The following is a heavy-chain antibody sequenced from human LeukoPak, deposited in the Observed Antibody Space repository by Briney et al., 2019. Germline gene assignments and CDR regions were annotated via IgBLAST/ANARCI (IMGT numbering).Heavy chain of an antibody. CDR3: AKDHRLGGKTYGDAFDI. Sequence: GESLKISCKGSGYSFTTYWIGWVRQMPEKGLEWMGIIYPGDSDTRYSPSFQGQVTISADKSISTAYLQWSSLKATDTAVYYCAKDHRLGGKTYGDAFDIWGQGTMVTVSS. V-gene: IGHV5-51*01. J-gene: IGHJ3*02. D-gene: IGHD1-14*01. CDR2: IYPGDSDT. CDR1: GYSFTTYW.